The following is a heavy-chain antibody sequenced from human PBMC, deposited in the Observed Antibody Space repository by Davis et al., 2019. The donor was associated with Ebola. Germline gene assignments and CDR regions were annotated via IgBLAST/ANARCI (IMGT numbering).Heavy chain of an antibody. CDR3: AGERRRFREPSGFDY. CDR2: IKQDGSEK. V-gene: IGHV3-7*03. J-gene: IGHJ4*02. CDR1: GFIFSSYW. D-gene: IGHD3-10*01. Sequence: GESLKIPCAAPGFIFSSYWMSCVRQAPGKGLEWVANIKQDGSEKYYVDSVKGRFTISRDNAKNSLYLQMNSLRAEDTAVYYCAGERRRFREPSGFDYWGKGTLVTVSS.